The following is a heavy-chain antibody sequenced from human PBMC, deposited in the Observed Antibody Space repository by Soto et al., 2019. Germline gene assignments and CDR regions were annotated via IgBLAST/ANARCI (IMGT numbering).Heavy chain of an antibody. V-gene: IGHV3-48*01. D-gene: IGHD6-13*01. Sequence: ADSVKGRFTISRDNAKNSLYLQMNSLRAEDTAVYYCARDPRQGVAAAVLSYFPENLFDYWGQGTLVTVSS. CDR3: ARDPRQGVAAAVLSYFPENLFDY. J-gene: IGHJ4*02.